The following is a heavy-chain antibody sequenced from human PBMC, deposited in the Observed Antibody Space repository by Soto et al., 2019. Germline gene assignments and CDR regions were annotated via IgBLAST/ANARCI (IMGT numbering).Heavy chain of an antibody. CDR1: GFPIGSYG. V-gene: IGHV3-23*01. Sequence: EVQLLESGGDLVQPGGSLRLSCAFSGFPIGSYGAGWVRQAPGKGLEWVAVIGVSGNTYYADSVQGRFVISRDNSENTLFLQMNSLRGEDTATYYCAKGSPHLFQGPDYWGQGTLVTVSS. CDR3: AKGSPHLFQGPDY. CDR2: IGVSGNT. J-gene: IGHJ4*02.